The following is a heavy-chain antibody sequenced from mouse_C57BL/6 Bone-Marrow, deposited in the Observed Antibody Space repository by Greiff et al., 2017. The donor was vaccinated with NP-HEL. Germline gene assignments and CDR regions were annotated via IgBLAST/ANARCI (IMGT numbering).Heavy chain of an antibody. V-gene: IGHV14-3*01. CDR1: GFNIKNTY. D-gene: IGHD1-1*01. J-gene: IGHJ4*01. CDR3: ARSITTVVGGYYYAMDY. CDR2: IDPANGNT. Sequence: VQLKQSVAELVRPGASVKLSCTASGFNIKNTYMHWVKQRPEQGLEWIGRIDPANGNTKYAPKFQGKATITADTSSNTAYLQLSSLTSEDTAIYYCARSITTVVGGYYYAMDYWGQGTSVTVSS.